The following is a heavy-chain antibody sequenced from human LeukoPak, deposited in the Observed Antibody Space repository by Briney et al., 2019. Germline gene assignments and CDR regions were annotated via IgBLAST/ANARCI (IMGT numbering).Heavy chain of an antibody. CDR3: AREGDSSGWYPSFDY. V-gene: IGHV1-8*03. D-gene: IGHD6-19*01. J-gene: IGHJ4*02. CDR2: MNPNSGNT. Sequence: ASVKVSCKASGYTFTSYDINWVRQATGQGLEWMGWMNPNSGNTGYAQKFQGRVTITRNTSISTAYMELSRLRSDDTAVYYCAREGDSSGWYPSFDYWGQGTLVTVSS. CDR1: GYTFTSYD.